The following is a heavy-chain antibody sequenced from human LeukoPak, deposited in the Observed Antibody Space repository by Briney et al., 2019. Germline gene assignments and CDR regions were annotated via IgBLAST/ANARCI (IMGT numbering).Heavy chain of an antibody. CDR3: AKVLNPLLRYYFDY. CDR1: VFTFSIYA. V-gene: IGHV3-23*01. Sequence: VGSLRLSCAPSVFTFSIYAMSWVRHAPGKGLEWVSAISGSGGSTYYADSAKGRFTISRDNSKNTLYLQMNSLRAENTAVYYCAKVLNPLLRYYFDYWGQGTLVTVSS. J-gene: IGHJ4*02. D-gene: IGHD2-2*02. CDR2: ISGSGGST.